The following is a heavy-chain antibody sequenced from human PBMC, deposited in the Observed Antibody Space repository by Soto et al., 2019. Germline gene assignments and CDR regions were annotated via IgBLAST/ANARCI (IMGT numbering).Heavy chain of an antibody. CDR3: ASGGSSTSYYYYMDV. D-gene: IGHD6-13*01. J-gene: IGHJ6*03. V-gene: IGHV1-8*01. Sequence: QVQLVQSGAEVKKPGASVKVSCQASGSTFTSYDINWVRQATGQGLEWMGWRNPSRGNTGYAGEFQGRVTMTRNTSTSTAYMELSSLRPEDTAVYYCASGGSSTSYYYYMDVWGQGTTVTVSS. CDR2: RNPSRGNT. CDR1: GSTFTSYD.